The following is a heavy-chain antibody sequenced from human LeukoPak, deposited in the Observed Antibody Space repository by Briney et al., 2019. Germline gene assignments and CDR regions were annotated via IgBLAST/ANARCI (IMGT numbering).Heavy chain of an antibody. CDR3: AAVVVAAIGSFDY. D-gene: IGHD2-15*01. CDR1: GYTLTELS. V-gene: IGHV1-24*01. Sequence: AAVTVSFTVSGYTLTELSMHGVRQAPAKGREWMGGFDPEDGETIYAQKSQGRVTMTEDTSTDTAYMELSSLRSEDTAVYYCAAVVVAAIGSFDYWGQGTLVTVSS. J-gene: IGHJ4*02. CDR2: FDPEDGET.